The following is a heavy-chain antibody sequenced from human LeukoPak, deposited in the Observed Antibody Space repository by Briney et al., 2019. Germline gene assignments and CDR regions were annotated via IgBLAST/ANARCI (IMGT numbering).Heavy chain of an antibody. CDR3: ARQRYYGSGSYYTYGVLDAFDI. V-gene: IGHV5-51*01. CDR1: GYSFTSYW. Sequence: GESLKISCKGSGYSFTSYWIGWVRQMPVKGLEWMGIIYPGDSDTRYSPSFQGQVTISADKSISTAYLQWSSLKASDTAMYYCARQRYYGSGSYYTYGVLDAFDIWGQGTMVTVSS. CDR2: IYPGDSDT. D-gene: IGHD3-10*01. J-gene: IGHJ3*02.